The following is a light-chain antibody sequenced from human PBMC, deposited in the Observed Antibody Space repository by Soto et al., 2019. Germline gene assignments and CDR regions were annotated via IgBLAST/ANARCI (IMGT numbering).Light chain of an antibody. V-gene: IGKV3-20*01. Sequence: EIVLTQSPGTLSLSPGERATLSCRASQSVSSSYLAWYQQKPGQAPRLLIYGASSRATGIPDRFSGSGSGTDLTLTISRLEPEDFAVYYCQQYGSSPLTFGG. J-gene: IGKJ4*01. CDR3: QQYGSSPLT. CDR2: GAS. CDR1: QSVSSSY.